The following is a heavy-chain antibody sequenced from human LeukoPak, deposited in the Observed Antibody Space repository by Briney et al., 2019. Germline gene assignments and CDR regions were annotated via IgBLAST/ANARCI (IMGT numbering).Heavy chain of an antibody. CDR2: IYTSGST. Sequence: SETLSLTCTVSGGSISSYYWSWIRQPAGKGLEWIGRIYTSGSTNYNPSLKSRVTMPVDTSKNQFSLKLSSVTAADTAVYYCARKSITGTDDAFDIWGQGTMVTVSS. D-gene: IGHD1-20*01. CDR1: GGSISSYY. J-gene: IGHJ3*02. V-gene: IGHV4-4*07. CDR3: ARKSITGTDDAFDI.